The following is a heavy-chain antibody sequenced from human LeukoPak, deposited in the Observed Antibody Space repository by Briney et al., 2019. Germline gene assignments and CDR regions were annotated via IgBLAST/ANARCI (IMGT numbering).Heavy chain of an antibody. CDR1: GYTFTSYG. Sequence: ASVKVSCKASGYTFTSYGISWVRQAPGQGLEWMGWISAYNGNTNYAQKFQGRVTITADESTSTAYMELSSLRSEDTAVYYCTTTNYYDRAIDYWGQGTLVTVSS. V-gene: IGHV1-18*01. J-gene: IGHJ4*02. D-gene: IGHD3-22*01. CDR2: ISAYNGNT. CDR3: TTTNYYDRAIDY.